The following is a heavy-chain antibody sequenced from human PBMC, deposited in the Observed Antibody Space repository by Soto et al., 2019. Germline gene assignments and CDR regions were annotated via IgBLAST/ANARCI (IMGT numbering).Heavy chain of an antibody. D-gene: IGHD1-26*01. CDR3: ASRRDGKRGYFDY. CDR2: IYYSGST. Sequence: SETLSLTCTFSCGSIISSSYYWGWIRQPPGKGLEWIGSIYYSGSTYYNPSLKSRVTISVDTSKNQFSLKLSSVTAADTAVYYCASRRDGKRGYFDYWGQGTLVTVSS. CDR1: CGSIISSSYY. V-gene: IGHV4-39*01. J-gene: IGHJ4*02.